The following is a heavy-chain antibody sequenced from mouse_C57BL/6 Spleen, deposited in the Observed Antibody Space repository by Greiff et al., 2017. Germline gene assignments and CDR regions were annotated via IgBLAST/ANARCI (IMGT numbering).Heavy chain of an antibody. D-gene: IGHD1-1*01. V-gene: IGHV1-64*01. CDR2: IHPNSGST. Sequence: VQLQQPGAELVKPGASVTLSCKASGYTFTSYWMHWVKQRPGQGLEWIGMIHPNSGSTNYNEKFKSKATLTVDKSSSTAYMQLSSLTSEDSAVYYCARPITTVGGYFDVWGTGTTVTVSS. CDR1: GYTFTSYW. CDR3: ARPITTVGGYFDV. J-gene: IGHJ1*03.